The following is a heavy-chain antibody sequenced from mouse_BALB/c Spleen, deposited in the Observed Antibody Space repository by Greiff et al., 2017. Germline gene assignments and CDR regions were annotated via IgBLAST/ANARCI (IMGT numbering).Heavy chain of an antibody. Sequence: QVTLKESGPGILQPSQTLSLTCSFSGFSLSTYGIGVGWIRQPSGKGLEWLAHIWWNDNKYYNTALKSRLTISKDTSNNQVFLKIASVDTADTATYYCARKGGLYYGNYNAMDYWGQGTSVTVSS. D-gene: IGHD2-1*01. CDR1: GFSLSTYGIG. CDR3: ARKGGLYYGNYNAMDY. J-gene: IGHJ4*01. CDR2: IWWNDNK. V-gene: IGHV8-11*01.